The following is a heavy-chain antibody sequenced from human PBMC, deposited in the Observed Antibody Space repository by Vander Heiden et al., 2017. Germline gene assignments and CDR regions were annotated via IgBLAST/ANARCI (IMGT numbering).Heavy chain of an antibody. Sequence: EVQLLESGGGLVQPGGSLSLPCAASGFTFSTYAMTWVRQAPGKGLQWVSSISGSGGTTYYADSVKGRFTISRDNSKNTLYVQMNSLRAEDTAMYYCAKEWAGDPLWWGQGTLVTVSS. CDR1: GFTFSTYA. D-gene: IGHD7-27*01. V-gene: IGHV3-23*01. CDR3: AKEWAGDPLW. CDR2: ISGSGGTT. J-gene: IGHJ4*02.